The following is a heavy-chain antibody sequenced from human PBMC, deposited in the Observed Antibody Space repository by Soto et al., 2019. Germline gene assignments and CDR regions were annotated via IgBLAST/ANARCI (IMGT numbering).Heavy chain of an antibody. J-gene: IGHJ6*02. CDR3: ARHLTYWSAGSCYSDFPYYGMDV. Sequence: QLQLQESGPGLVKPSETLSLTCTVSGGSISSSSYYWGWIRQPPGKGLEWIGSIFYSGSTYYNPSLKSRVTISVETSKNQFSLKLSSVTAADTAGYYCARHLTYWSAGSCYSDFPYYGMDVWGQGTTVTVSS. CDR2: IFYSGST. D-gene: IGHD2-15*01. V-gene: IGHV4-39*01. CDR1: GGSISSSSYY.